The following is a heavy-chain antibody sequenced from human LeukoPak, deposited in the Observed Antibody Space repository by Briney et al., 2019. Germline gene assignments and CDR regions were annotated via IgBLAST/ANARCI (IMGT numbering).Heavy chain of an antibody. CDR2: INPSGGST. J-gene: IGHJ6*02. CDR3: ARVGPTGCYRFSYYYGMDV. CDR1: GYTFTSYY. V-gene: IGHV1-46*01. Sequence: ASVKVSCKASGYTFTSYYMHWVRQAPGQGLEWMGIINPSGGSTSYAQKFQGRVTMTRDTSTSTVYMELSSLRSEDTAVYCCARVGPTGCYRFSYYYGMDVWGQGTTVTVSS. D-gene: IGHD3-9*01.